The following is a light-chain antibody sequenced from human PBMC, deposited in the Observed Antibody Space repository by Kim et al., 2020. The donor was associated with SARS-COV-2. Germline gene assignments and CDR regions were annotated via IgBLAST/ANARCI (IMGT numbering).Light chain of an antibody. CDR3: ATWDDSLDGVI. J-gene: IGLJ2*01. CDR1: SSNIGSNA. CDR2: SNI. V-gene: IGLV1-44*01. Sequence: ELTQPPSASGTPGQRVTISCSGSSSNIGSNAVNWYLQLPGTAPKLLIYSNIQRPSGVPDRFSGSKSGTSASLAISGLQSEDEADYYCATWDDSLDGVIFGGGTQLTVL.